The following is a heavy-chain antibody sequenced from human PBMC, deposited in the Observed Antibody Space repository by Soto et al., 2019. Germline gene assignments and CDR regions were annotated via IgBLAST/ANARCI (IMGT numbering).Heavy chain of an antibody. V-gene: IGHV1-69*13. CDR1: GGTFSSYA. D-gene: IGHD2-2*01. CDR3: ARYIVVVPAAIPNWFDP. CDR2: IIPIFGTA. Sequence: SVKVSCKASGGTFSSYAISWVRQAPGQGLEWMGGIIPIFGTANYAQKFQGRVTITADESTSTAYMELSSLRSEDTAVYYCARYIVVVPAAIPNWFDPWGQGTLVTVSS. J-gene: IGHJ5*02.